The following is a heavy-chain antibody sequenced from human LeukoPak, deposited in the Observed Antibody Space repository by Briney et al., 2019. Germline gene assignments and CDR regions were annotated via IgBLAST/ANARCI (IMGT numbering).Heavy chain of an antibody. CDR2: IYYSGST. CDR1: GGSISSYY. Sequence: PSEILSLTCTVSGGSISSYYWSWIRQPPGKGLEWIGYIYYSGSTNYNPSLKSRGTISVDTSKNQCSRTLRSVTAADTAVYYFARDSGGYLRYYYYYMDVWGKGTTVTVSS. V-gene: IGHV4-59*01. J-gene: IGHJ6*03. CDR3: ARDSGGYLRYYYYYMDV. D-gene: IGHD1-26*01.